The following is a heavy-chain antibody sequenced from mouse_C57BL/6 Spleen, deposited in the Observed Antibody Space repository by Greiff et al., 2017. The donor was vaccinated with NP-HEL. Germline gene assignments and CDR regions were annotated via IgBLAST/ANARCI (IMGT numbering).Heavy chain of an antibody. CDR3: QGYDGYYYAMDY. V-gene: IGHV1-82*01. CDR2: IYPGDGDT. Sequence: QVQLQQSGPELVKPGASVKISCKASGYAFSSSWMNWVKQRPGKGLEWIGRIYPGDGDTNYNGKFKGKATLTADKSSSTAYMQLSSLTSEDSAVYVCQGYDGYYYAMDYWGQGTSVTVSS. D-gene: IGHD2-2*01. CDR1: GYAFSSSW. J-gene: IGHJ4*01.